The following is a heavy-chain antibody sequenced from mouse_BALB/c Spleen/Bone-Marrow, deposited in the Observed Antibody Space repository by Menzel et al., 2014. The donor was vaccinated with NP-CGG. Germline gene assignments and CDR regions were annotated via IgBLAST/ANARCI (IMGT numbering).Heavy chain of an antibody. CDR2: INPSNGRT. V-gene: IGHV1S81*02. D-gene: IGHD3-3*01. Sequence: QVQLQQSGAELAKPGASVKLSCKASGYTFTSYWMHWVKQRPGQGLEWIGEINPSNGRTNYNEKFKSKATLTVDKSSSTAYMQLSSLTSEDSAVYYCARGDGFAWFAYWGQGTLVTVPA. J-gene: IGHJ3*01. CDR3: ARGDGFAWFAY. CDR1: GYTFTSYW.